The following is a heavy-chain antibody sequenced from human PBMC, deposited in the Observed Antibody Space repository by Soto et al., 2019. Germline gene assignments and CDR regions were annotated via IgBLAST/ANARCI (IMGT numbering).Heavy chain of an antibody. D-gene: IGHD3-9*01. CDR3: AHLYYDILTGYYNWFDP. J-gene: IGHJ5*02. Sequence: QITLKESGPPLVKPTQTLTLTCTFSGFSLSTSGVGVGWIRQPPGKALEWLALIYWDDDKRYSPSLKSRLTITKDTSKNQVVLTMTNMDPVDTATYYCAHLYYDILTGYYNWFDPWGQGTLVTVSS. CDR2: IYWDDDK. CDR1: GFSLSTSGVG. V-gene: IGHV2-5*02.